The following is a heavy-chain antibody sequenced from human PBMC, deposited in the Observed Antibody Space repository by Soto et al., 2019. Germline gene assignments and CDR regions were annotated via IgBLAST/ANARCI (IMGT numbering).Heavy chain of an antibody. CDR2: ININTGNP. Sequence: GASVKVSCKASGYTFTSYAMNWVRQAPGQGLEWMGWININTGNPTYVQGFTGRFVFSLDTSVSTAYLQICSLKAEDTAVYYCAPSGASSSGGYFDYWGQGTLVTVSS. J-gene: IGHJ4*02. D-gene: IGHD6-13*01. CDR3: APSGASSSGGYFDY. V-gene: IGHV7-4-1*01. CDR1: GYTFTSYA.